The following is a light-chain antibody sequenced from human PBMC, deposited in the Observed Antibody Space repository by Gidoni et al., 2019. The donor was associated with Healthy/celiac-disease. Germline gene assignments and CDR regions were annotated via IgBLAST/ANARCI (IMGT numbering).Light chain of an antibody. Sequence: EIVLTQSPGTLSLSPGETAILSCRASQSVSSSYLAWYQQKPGQAPRLLIYGASSRATGIPDRFSGSGSGTDFTLTISRLEPEDFAVYYCQQYGSSPWTFGQGTKVEIK. CDR3: QQYGSSPWT. CDR2: GAS. V-gene: IGKV3-20*01. J-gene: IGKJ1*01. CDR1: QSVSSSY.